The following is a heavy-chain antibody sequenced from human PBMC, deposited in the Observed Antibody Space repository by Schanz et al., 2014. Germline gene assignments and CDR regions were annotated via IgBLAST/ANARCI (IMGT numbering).Heavy chain of an antibody. D-gene: IGHD3-9*01. CDR2: INPSGGST. CDR1: GYTFTSDS. Sequence: QVQLVQSGAEVKKPGASVKVSCKASGYTFTSDSMHWVRQAPGQGLEWMGMINPSGGSTTYAQKFQGRVTMTTDTSTSTAYMELRSLRSDETAVYYCARVQDDILTGSEYYYGMDVWGQGTTVTVSS. J-gene: IGHJ6*02. CDR3: ARVQDDILTGSEYYYGMDV. V-gene: IGHV1-46*01.